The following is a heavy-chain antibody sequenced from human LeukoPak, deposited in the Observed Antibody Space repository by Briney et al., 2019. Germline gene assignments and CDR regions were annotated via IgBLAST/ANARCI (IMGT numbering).Heavy chain of an antibody. V-gene: IGHV4-4*02. CDR3: ASLYHGAFDI. D-gene: IGHD2-2*01. J-gene: IGHJ3*02. CDR2: IYHSGST. CDR1: GGSISSSNW. Sequence: PSETLSLTCAVSGGSISSSNWWSWVRQPPGKGLEWIGEIYHSGSTNYNPSLKRGVTISVDTSKNQFSLKLSSVTAADTAVYYCASLYHGAFDIWGQGTMVTVSS.